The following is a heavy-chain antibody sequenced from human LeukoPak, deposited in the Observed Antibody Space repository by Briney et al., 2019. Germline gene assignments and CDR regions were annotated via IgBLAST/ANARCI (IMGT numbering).Heavy chain of an antibody. V-gene: IGHV6-1*01. CDR1: GDSVSSNSAA. J-gene: IGHJ4*02. CDR3: ARTGGAAD. Sequence: SQTLSLTCAISGDSVSSNSAAWNWIRQSPSRGLEWLGRTYYRSKWNKNYAVSVKSRITINQDTSKNQFSLQLNSVTPEDRAVYYCARTGGAADWGQGTLVTVSS. D-gene: IGHD1-14*01. CDR2: TYYRSKWNK.